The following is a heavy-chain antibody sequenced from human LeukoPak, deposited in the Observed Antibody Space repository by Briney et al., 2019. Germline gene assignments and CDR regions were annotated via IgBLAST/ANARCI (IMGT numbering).Heavy chain of an antibody. D-gene: IGHD3-10*01. V-gene: IGHV3-21*01. CDR2: ISSSSSYI. Sequence: GGSLRLSCAASGFTFSSYSMNWVRQAPGKGLEWVSSISSSSSYIYYADSVKGRFTISRDNAKNSLYLQMNSLRAEDTALYYCARVLMVRGVMFDPWGQGTLVTVSS. CDR1: GFTFSSYS. J-gene: IGHJ5*02. CDR3: ARVLMVRGVMFDP.